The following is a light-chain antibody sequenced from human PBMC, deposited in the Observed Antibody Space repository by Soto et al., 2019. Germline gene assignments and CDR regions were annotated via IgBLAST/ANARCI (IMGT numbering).Light chain of an antibody. CDR1: SSNIGSTT. J-gene: IGLJ3*02. CDR2: NHN. V-gene: IGLV1-44*01. CDR3: AAWDDSLNGVV. Sequence: QSVLTQPPSASGTPGQRVTIACSGSSSNIGSTTVKWYQQLPGTAPKLLIYNHNQRPSGVPDRCSGSKSGTSASLAISGLQSEDEDDYYCAAWDDSLNGVVFGGGTKLTVL.